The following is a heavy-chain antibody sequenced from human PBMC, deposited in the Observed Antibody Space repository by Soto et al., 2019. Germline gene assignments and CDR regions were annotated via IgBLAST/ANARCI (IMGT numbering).Heavy chain of an antibody. CDR1: GYTFTSYD. D-gene: IGHD4-17*01. J-gene: IGHJ5*02. CDR2: MNPNSGNT. V-gene: IGHV1-8*01. Sequence: QVQLVQSGAEVKKPGASVKVSCKASGYTFTSYDINWVRQATGQGLEYLGWMNPNSGNTGYVQKFQGRVTMTRDTSISTAYMELSSLRSEDSAVYFCARGIKYGAYSRWFDPWRQGTLVTVSS. CDR3: ARGIKYGAYSRWFDP.